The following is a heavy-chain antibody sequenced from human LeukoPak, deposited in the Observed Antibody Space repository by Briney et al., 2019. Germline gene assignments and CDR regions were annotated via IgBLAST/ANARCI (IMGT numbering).Heavy chain of an antibody. Sequence: PGGSLRLSCAASGFTFSSYSMHWVRQAPGKGLEWVSSISSSSSYIYYADSVKGRFTISRDNAKNSLYLQMNSLRAEDTAVYYCARGPPGGYSTNWFDPWGQGTLVTVSS. D-gene: IGHD3-3*01. CDR3: ARGPPGGYSTNWFDP. V-gene: IGHV3-21*01. CDR1: GFTFSSYS. J-gene: IGHJ5*02. CDR2: ISSSSSYI.